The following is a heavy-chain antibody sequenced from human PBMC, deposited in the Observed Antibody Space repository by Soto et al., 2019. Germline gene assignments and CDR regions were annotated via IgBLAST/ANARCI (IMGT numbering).Heavy chain of an antibody. Sequence: PGGSLRLSCGASGFSFRSYWMHWVRQAPGKGLVWVAGIGDDESFTYYADSVRGRFTISRDIAKNTIYLQMNSLRAEDTAVYYCGKGKELGVVRYGLDAWGQGTTVTVSS. V-gene: IGHV3-74*01. CDR2: IGDDESFT. D-gene: IGHD3-3*01. CDR1: GFSFRSYW. J-gene: IGHJ6*02. CDR3: GKGKELGVVRYGLDA.